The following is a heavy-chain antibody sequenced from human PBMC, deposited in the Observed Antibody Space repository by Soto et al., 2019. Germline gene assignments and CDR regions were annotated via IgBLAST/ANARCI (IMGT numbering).Heavy chain of an antibody. V-gene: IGHV1-3*01. CDR3: ARFYDSSGYGDAFDI. D-gene: IGHD3-22*01. J-gene: IGHJ3*02. CDR2: INPGNGNT. Sequence: ASVKVSCKASGYTFTSYGMNWVRQAPGRGLEWMGWINPGNGNTKYSQKFQGRVIIERDTSASTAYMELSSLRSEDTAVYYCARFYDSSGYGDAFDIWGQGTMVTVSS. CDR1: GYTFTSYG.